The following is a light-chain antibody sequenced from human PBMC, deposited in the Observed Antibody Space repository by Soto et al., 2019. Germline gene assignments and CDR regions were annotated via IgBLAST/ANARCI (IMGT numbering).Light chain of an antibody. Sequence: DLQMTQSPSSLSASVGDRVTITCRASQGISNYLAWYQQKPGKAPELLISVASTLQSGVPSRFSGSGSGTDFTLTISSLQPEDVATYHCQKYDSAPWTFGQGTKVEIK. J-gene: IGKJ1*01. CDR3: QKYDSAPWT. CDR2: VAS. CDR1: QGISNY. V-gene: IGKV1-27*01.